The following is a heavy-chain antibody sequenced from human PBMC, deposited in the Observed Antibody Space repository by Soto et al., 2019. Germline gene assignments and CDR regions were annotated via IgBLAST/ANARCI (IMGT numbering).Heavy chain of an antibody. CDR1: GGTFSSYA. CDR3: ASGRCSSTSCYTKRNYYGMDV. CDR2: IIPIFGTA. Sequence: QVQLVQSGAEVKKPGSSVKVSCKASGGTFSSYAISWVRQAPGQGLEWMGGIIPIFGTANYAQKFQGSVTITADESTSQARMGLSSLRSEDTAVYYCASGRCSSTSCYTKRNYYGMDVWGQGTTVTASS. J-gene: IGHJ6*02. V-gene: IGHV1-69*01. D-gene: IGHD2-2*02.